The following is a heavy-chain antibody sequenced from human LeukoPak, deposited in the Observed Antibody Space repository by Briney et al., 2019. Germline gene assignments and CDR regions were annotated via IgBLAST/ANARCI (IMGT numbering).Heavy chain of an antibody. J-gene: IGHJ3*02. Sequence: ASVKVSCKASGYTFSGYYMHWVRQAPGQGLEWMGWINPNSGDTHYAQKFQGRVTMTRDTPIITAYMELSGLGSDDTSVFYCARGGAYVHDGLDIWGQGTMVTVSS. CDR3: ARGGAYVHDGLDI. CDR2: INPNSGDT. V-gene: IGHV1-2*02. CDR1: GYTFSGYY. D-gene: IGHD3-16*01.